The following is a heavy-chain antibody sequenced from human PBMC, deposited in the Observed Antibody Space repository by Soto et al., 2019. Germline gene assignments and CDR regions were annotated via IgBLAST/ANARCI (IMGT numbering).Heavy chain of an antibody. V-gene: IGHV3-48*02. CDR3: AKSLGWFEGDGFDT. J-gene: IGHJ3*02. CDR1: GFAVNGQG. Sequence: EVQLVESGGGLVPPGGSLRLSSTDSGFAVNGQGMSWVRQAPGKGPEWLAYISSSGGVIHYADSVKGRFTISRDNAKNSLFLQMTSLRDEDKAVYYSAKSLGWFEGDGFDTWGQGTVVTVSS. CDR2: ISSSGGVI. D-gene: IGHD6-19*01.